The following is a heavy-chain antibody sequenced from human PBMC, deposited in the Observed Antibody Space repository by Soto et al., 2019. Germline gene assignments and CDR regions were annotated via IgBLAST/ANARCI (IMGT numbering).Heavy chain of an antibody. J-gene: IGHJ6*02. CDR3: ATRTDYYYGSGSLGGMDV. CDR1: GGSISSGSYY. D-gene: IGHD3-10*01. V-gene: IGHV4-31*03. Sequence: QVQLQESGPGLVKPSQTLSLTCTVSGGSISSGSYYWSWIRQLPGKGLEWIGYIYYSGSTYYNPSLKIRVTISVETSKNQFSLKLNSGTAADTAVYYCATRTDYYYGSGSLGGMDVWGQGTTVTVSS. CDR2: IYYSGST.